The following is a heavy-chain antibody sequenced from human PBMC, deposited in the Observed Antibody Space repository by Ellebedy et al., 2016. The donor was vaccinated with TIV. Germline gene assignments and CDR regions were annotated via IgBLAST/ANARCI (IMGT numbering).Heavy chain of an antibody. V-gene: IGHV1-46*01. CDR3: ARSPSVDTAFFQWFDP. CDR1: GYTFTSYY. D-gene: IGHD5-18*01. CDR2: INPSGGST. Sequence: AASVKVSCKASGYTFTSYYMHWVRQAPGQGLEWMGIINPSGGSTSYAQKFQGRVTMTRDTSTSTVYMELSSLRSEDTAVYYCARSPSVDTAFFQWFDPWGQGTLVTVSS. J-gene: IGHJ5*02.